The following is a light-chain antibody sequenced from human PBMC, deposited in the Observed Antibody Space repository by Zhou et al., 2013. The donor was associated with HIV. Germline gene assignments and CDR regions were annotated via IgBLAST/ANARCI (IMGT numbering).Light chain of an antibody. CDR1: QRISTN. Sequence: EVLMTQSPATLSVSPGERATLSCRASQRISTNLAWYRQKPGQAPRLLIYGASSRATGIPDRFSGSGSGTDFTLTISRLEPEDFAVYYCQQYGSSSYTFGQGTKLEIK. CDR3: QQYGSSSYT. J-gene: IGKJ2*01. V-gene: IGKV3-20*01. CDR2: GAS.